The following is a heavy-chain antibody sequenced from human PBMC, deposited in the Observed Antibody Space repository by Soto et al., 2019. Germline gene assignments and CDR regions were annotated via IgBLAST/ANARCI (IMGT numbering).Heavy chain of an antibody. J-gene: IGHJ6*02. CDR2: IIPIFGTA. V-gene: IGHV1-69*13. Sequence: SVKVSCKASVGTFSSYAISWVRQAPGQGLEWMGGIIPIFGTANYAQKFQGRVTITADESTGTAYMELSSLRSEDTAVYYCVVGYGDYEYYYYGMDVWGQGTTVTVSS. D-gene: IGHD4-17*01. CDR1: VGTFSSYA. CDR3: VVGYGDYEYYYYGMDV.